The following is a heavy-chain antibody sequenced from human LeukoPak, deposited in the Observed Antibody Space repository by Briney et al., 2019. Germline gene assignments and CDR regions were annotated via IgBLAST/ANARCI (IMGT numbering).Heavy chain of an antibody. CDR1: GFTFSSYS. CDR2: ISSSSSYI. Sequence: GGSLRLSCAASGFTFSSYSMNWVRQAPGKGLEWVSSISSSSSYIYYADSVKGRFTISRDNAKNSLYLQMNSLRAEDTAVYYCARDFRAYSGYFDHWGQGTLVTVSA. V-gene: IGHV3-21*04. J-gene: IGHJ4*02. CDR3: ARDFRAYSGYFDH. D-gene: IGHD3-22*01.